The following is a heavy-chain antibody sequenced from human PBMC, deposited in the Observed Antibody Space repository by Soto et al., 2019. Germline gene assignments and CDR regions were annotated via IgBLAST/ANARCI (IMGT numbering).Heavy chain of an antibody. D-gene: IGHD3-3*01. Sequence: GASVKVSCKASGGTFSSYAISWVRQAPGQGLEWMGGIIPIFGTANYAQKFQGRVTITADKSTSTAYMELSSLRSEDTAVYYRARMGFSPNWFDPWGQGTLVTVSS. CDR1: GGTFSSYA. CDR3: ARMGFSPNWFDP. V-gene: IGHV1-69*06. J-gene: IGHJ5*02. CDR2: IIPIFGTA.